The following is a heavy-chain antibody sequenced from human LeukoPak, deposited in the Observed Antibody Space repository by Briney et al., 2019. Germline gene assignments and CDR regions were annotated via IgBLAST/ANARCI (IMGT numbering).Heavy chain of an antibody. CDR3: AKQSLYDSSGHFHY. CDR2: ISGSGDRT. CDR1: GFTFSNYA. V-gene: IGHV3-23*01. J-gene: IGHJ4*02. Sequence: GGSLRLSCAASGFTFSNYAMNWVRQAPGKGLEWVSAISGSGDRTFYADSVRGRFTISRDNSKNTLFLRMNSLRAEDTAVYFCAKQSLYDSSGHFHYWGQGTLVTVSS. D-gene: IGHD3-22*01.